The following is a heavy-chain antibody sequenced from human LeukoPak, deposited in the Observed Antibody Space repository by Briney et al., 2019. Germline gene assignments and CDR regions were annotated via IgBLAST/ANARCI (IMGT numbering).Heavy chain of an antibody. V-gene: IGHV1-2*04. Sequence: ASVKVSCKASGYTFTGYYMHWVRQAPGQGLECMGWINPNSGGTNYAQKFQGWVTMTRDTSISTAYMELSRLRSDDTAVYYCARTRVAATRELGYWGQGTLVTVSS. D-gene: IGHD2-15*01. J-gene: IGHJ4*02. CDR3: ARTRVAATRELGY. CDR2: INPNSGGT. CDR1: GYTFTGYY.